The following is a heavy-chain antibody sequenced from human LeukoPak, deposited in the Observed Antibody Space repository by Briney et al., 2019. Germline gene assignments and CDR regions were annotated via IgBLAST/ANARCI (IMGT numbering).Heavy chain of an antibody. D-gene: IGHD3-3*01. CDR1: GGSVSSGSYY. CDR3: ARGYYDFWSGYYTLTTFDY. CDR2: IYYSGSI. Sequence: PSETLSLTCTVSGGSVSSGSYYWSWIRQPPGKGLEWIGYIYYSGSINYNPSLKSRVTISVDTSKNQFSLKLSSVTAADTAVYYCARGYYDFWSGYYTLTTFDYWGQGTLVTVSS. V-gene: IGHV4-61*01. J-gene: IGHJ4*02.